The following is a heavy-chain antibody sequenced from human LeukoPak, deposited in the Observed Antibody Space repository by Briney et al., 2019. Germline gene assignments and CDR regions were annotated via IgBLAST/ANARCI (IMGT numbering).Heavy chain of an antibody. CDR3: ARHQWSQIDY. CDR1: GGSISSSGYY. D-gene: IGHD2-8*01. J-gene: IGHJ4*02. Sequence: SETLSLTCTVSGGSISSSGYYWGWIRQPPGKGLEWIGSIYYSGSTYYNPSLKSRVTISVDTSKNQFSLKLSSVTAADTAVYYCARHQWSQIDYWGQGTLVTVSS. V-gene: IGHV4-39*01. CDR2: IYYSGST.